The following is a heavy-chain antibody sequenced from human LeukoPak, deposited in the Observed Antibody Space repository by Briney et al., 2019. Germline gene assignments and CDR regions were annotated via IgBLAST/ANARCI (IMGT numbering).Heavy chain of an antibody. CDR3: ARGGRIAQIDY. D-gene: IGHD2/OR15-2a*01. Sequence: PGGSPRLSCAASGFTFSDSYMSWIRQAPGKGLEWVSSISGGGSGTYYADSVKGRFTISRDNSKKTLHLQMNSLRAEDTAVYYCARGGRIAQIDYWGQGTLVTVSS. J-gene: IGHJ4*02. CDR1: GFTFSDSY. V-gene: IGHV3-23*01. CDR2: ISGGGSGT.